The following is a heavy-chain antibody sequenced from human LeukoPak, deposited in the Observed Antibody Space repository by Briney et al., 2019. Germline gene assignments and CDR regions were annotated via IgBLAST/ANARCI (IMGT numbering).Heavy chain of an antibody. CDR2: IYTSGST. V-gene: IGHV4-4*07. J-gene: IGHJ6*02. CDR1: GGSISSYY. CDR3: ARGGPPSTVVTPLAYYYYGMDV. Sequence: SETLSLTCTVSGGSISSYYRCWIRQPAGKGLEWIGRIYTSGSTNYNPSLKSRVTMSVDTSKNQFSLKLSSVTAADTAVHYCARGGPPSTVVTPLAYYYYGMDVWGQRTTVTVSS. D-gene: IGHD4-23*01.